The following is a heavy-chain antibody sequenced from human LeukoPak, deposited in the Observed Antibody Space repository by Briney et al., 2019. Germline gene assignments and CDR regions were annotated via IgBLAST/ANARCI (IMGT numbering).Heavy chain of an antibody. CDR3: ARSGQYYDILTGYYSPFDY. D-gene: IGHD3-9*01. V-gene: IGHV3-23*01. J-gene: IGHJ4*02. CDR2: ISGIGGST. CDR1: GFTFSSYA. Sequence: GGSLRLSCAASGFTFSSYAMSWVRQAPGKGLEWVSAISGIGGSTYYADSVKGRFTISRDNSKNTLYLQMNSLRAEDTAVYYCARSGQYYDILTGYYSPFDYWGQGTLVTVSS.